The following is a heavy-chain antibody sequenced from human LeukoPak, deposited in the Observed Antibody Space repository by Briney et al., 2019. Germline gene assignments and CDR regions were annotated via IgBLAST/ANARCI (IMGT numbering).Heavy chain of an antibody. V-gene: IGHV4-39*01. J-gene: IGHJ4*02. D-gene: IGHD5-24*01. CDR2: IYHNGIT. CDR1: GGSIDSSSYY. Sequence: PSETLFLTCTVSGGSIDSSSYYWGWIRQPPGKGLEWIGSIYHNGITYYNPSLKSRVTISVDTSKNQFSLKLSSVTAADTAVYYRARPVGRDGYNYYAYWGQGTLLIVS. CDR3: ARPVGRDGYNYYAY.